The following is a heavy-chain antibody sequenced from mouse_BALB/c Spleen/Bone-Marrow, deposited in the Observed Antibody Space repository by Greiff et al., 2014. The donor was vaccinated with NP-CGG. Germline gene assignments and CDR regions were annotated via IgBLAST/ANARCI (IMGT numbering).Heavy chain of an antibody. J-gene: IGHJ1*01. CDR1: GFNIKDTY. V-gene: IGHV14-3*02. CDR2: IDPANGNT. D-gene: IGHD2-14*01. Sequence: EVQLVESGVELVRPGASVKLSCTASGFNIKDTYMHWVKQRPEQGLEWIGRIDPANGNTKYDPKFQGKATITADTSSNTAYLQLSSLTSEDTAVYYCASYRYAWYFDVWGAGTTVTVSS. CDR3: ASYRYAWYFDV.